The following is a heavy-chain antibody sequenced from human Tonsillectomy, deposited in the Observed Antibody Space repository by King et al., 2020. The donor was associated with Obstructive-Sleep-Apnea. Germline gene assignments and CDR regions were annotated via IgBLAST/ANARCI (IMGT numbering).Heavy chain of an antibody. CDR3: AKAGGPYARTMDV. Sequence: VQLVESGGGLVQPGRSLRLSCAASGFTFDDYAMHWVRQAPGKGLEWVSGISWNSGDIGYADYLKGRFTISRDNAKNSLYLQMNSLRAEDTALYYCAKAGGPYARTMDVWGQGTPVTVSS. CDR2: ISWNSGDI. D-gene: IGHD3-16*01. J-gene: IGHJ6*02. V-gene: IGHV3-9*01. CDR1: GFTFDDYA.